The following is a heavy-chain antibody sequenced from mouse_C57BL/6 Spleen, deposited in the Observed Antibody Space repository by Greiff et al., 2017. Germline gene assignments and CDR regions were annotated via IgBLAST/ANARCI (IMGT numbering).Heavy chain of an antibody. D-gene: IGHD2-12*01. V-gene: IGHV1-80*01. Sequence: QVQLQQSGAELVKPGASVKISCKASGYAFSSYWMNWVKQRPGKGLEWIGQIYPGDGATTYNGKFKGTATLTADKSSSTAYMQLSSLTSEDSAVYFGARSNYKNAMDYWGQGTSVTVSS. J-gene: IGHJ4*01. CDR2: IYPGDGAT. CDR3: ARSNYKNAMDY. CDR1: GYAFSSYW.